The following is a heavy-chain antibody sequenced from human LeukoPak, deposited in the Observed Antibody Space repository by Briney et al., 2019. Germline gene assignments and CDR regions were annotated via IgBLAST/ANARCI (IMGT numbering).Heavy chain of an antibody. D-gene: IGHD3-22*01. CDR3: ARGRNYYDSSGYLYDAFDI. CDR1: GYTFNSYG. V-gene: IGHV1-18*01. Sequence: ASVKVSCKASGYTFNSYGISWVRQAPGQGLEWMGWISAYNGNTNYAQKLQGRVTMTTDTSTSTAYMELRSLRSDDTAVYYCARGRNYYDSSGYLYDAFDIWGQGTMVTVSS. CDR2: ISAYNGNT. J-gene: IGHJ3*02.